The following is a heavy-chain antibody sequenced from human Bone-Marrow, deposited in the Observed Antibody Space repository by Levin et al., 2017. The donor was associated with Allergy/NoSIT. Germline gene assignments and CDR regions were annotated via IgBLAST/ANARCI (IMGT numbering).Heavy chain of an antibody. J-gene: IGHJ4*02. CDR1: GFTFAYS. Sequence: GGSLRLSCVASGFTFAYSMSWVRQAPGKGLEWVSSIRPSSHNTNYVDSVEGRFTVSRDDSKNTLYLQMNSLRVEDTAVYYCVKHFSHWGQGTLVTVSS. CDR3: VKHFSH. V-gene: IGHV3-23*01. CDR2: IRPSSHNT.